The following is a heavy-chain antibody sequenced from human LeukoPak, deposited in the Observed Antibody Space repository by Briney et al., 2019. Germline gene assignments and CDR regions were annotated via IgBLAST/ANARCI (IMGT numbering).Heavy chain of an antibody. CDR1: GGSISSSTHY. Sequence: SETLSLTCTVSGGSISSSTHYWGWIRQPPGKGLEWIGNIYYRGSTYYNPSLKSRVTISVDTSKNQFSLKLSSVTAADTAVFYCARQIGFPWYFDLWGRGTLVTVSS. CDR2: IYYRGST. CDR3: ARQIGFPWYFDL. V-gene: IGHV4-39*01. D-gene: IGHD3-22*01. J-gene: IGHJ2*01.